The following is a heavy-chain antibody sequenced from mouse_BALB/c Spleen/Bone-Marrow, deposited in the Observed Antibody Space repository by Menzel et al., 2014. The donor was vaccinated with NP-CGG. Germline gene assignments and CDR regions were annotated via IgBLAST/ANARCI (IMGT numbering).Heavy chain of an antibody. CDR2: IYPGSGNT. Sequence: CGPELVKPGASVKISCKASGYTFTDYYINWVKQKPGQGLEWIGWIYPGSGNTKYNEKFKGKATLTVDTSSSTAYMQLSSLTSEDTAVYFCARILYWYFDVWGAGTTVTVSS. CDR3: ARILYWYFDV. CDR1: GYTFTDYY. V-gene: IGHV1-84*02. J-gene: IGHJ1*01.